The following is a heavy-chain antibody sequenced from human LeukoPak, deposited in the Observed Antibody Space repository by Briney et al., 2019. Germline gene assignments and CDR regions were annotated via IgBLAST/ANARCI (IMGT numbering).Heavy chain of an antibody. CDR3: ARTSPITMVRGPGWDDT. CDR2: INPNSGGT. Sequence: ASVKVSCTASAYTFTCYYMHWVRQAPGQGLEWMGWINPNSGGTNYAQKFQGRVTMTRDTPISTAYMELSRLRSDDTAVYYCARTSPITMVRGPGWDDTFGQGTLVTVSS. CDR1: AYTFTCYY. V-gene: IGHV1-2*02. J-gene: IGHJ5*02. D-gene: IGHD3-10*01.